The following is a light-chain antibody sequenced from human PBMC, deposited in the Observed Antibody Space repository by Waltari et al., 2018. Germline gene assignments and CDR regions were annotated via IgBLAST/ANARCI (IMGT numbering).Light chain of an antibody. V-gene: IGLV2-18*02. CDR2: EVS. J-gene: IGLJ2*01. CDR3: SSYTSSSTPV. Sequence: QSALTQPPPVSGSPGQSVTISCTATSSDVGSYNRVSWYEQPPRTAPKLMIYEVSNRPSGVPDRFSGSKSGNTAFLTISGLQAEDEADYYCSSYTSSSTPVFGGGTKLTVL. CDR1: SSDVGSYNR.